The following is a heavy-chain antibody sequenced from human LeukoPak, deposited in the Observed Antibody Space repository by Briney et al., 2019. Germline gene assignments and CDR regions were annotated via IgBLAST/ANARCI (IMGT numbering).Heavy chain of an antibody. CDR2: ISYDGSDK. V-gene: IGHV3-30-3*01. CDR1: GFTFSSYA. D-gene: IGHD6-19*01. Sequence: RGRSLRLSCAASGFTFSSYAMHWVRQAPGKGLERVAVISYDGSDKYYADSVKGRFTISRDNSKNTLYLQMNSLRAEDTAVYYCARVFSGWDYWGQGTLVTVSS. CDR3: ARVFSGWDY. J-gene: IGHJ4*02.